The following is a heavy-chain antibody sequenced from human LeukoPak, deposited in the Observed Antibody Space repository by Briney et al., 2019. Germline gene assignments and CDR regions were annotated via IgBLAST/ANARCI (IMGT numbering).Heavy chain of an antibody. CDR2: IWYDGSKI. Sequence: GRSLRLSCAASGFSFRSHAMHWVRQAPGKGPEWVAIIWYDGSKIYYADSVKGRFTISRDESKSTLYLQMNSLRGEDTAVYWCAKDSGQWLPRYYFDYWGQGTRVTVS. D-gene: IGHD6-19*01. V-gene: IGHV3-33*03. J-gene: IGHJ4*02. CDR1: GFSFRSHA. CDR3: AKDSGQWLPRYYFDY.